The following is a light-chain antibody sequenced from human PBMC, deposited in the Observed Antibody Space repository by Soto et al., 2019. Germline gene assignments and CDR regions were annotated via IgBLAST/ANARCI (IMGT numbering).Light chain of an antibody. CDR1: QSVNSN. V-gene: IGKV3-15*01. CDR2: GIP. Sequence: EIVLTQSPGTLNLSPGERATLSCRASQSVNSNYLAWYQQHPGQPPRLLIYGIPTRATGIPARFSGSGSGTEFSLTISSLHSEDFAVYYCQQYSKWPISFGHGTKVDI. J-gene: IGKJ1*01. CDR3: QQYSKWPIS.